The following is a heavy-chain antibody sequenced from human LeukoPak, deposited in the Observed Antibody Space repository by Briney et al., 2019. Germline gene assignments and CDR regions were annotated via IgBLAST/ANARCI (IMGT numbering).Heavy chain of an antibody. J-gene: IGHJ4*02. CDR3: ARHKWDGFNCFDY. CDR2: IYYSGST. CDR1: GGSIGSSSYY. D-gene: IGHD5-24*01. V-gene: IGHV4-39*01. Sequence: SETLSLTCTVSGGSIGSSSYYWGWIRQPPGKGLEWIGSIYYSGSTYYNPSLKSRVTISVDTSKNQFSLKLSSVTAADTAVYYCARHKWDGFNCFDYWGQGTLVTVSS.